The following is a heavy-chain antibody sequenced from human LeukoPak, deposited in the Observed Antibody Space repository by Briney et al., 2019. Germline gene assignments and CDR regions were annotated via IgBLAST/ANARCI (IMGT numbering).Heavy chain of an antibody. D-gene: IGHD2-2*01. Sequence: GGSLRLSCAASGFTFSSYWMSWVRQAPGKGLEWVANIKQDGSEKYYVDSVKGRFTISRDNAKNSLYLQMNSLRAEDTAVYYCARAVVVPAADRPTTPNWFDPWGQGTLVTVSS. V-gene: IGHV3-7*01. CDR2: IKQDGSEK. CDR1: GFTFSSYW. J-gene: IGHJ5*02. CDR3: ARAVVVPAADRPTTPNWFDP.